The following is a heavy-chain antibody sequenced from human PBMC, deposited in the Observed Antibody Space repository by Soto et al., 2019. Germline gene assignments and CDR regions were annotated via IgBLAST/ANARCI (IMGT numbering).Heavy chain of an antibody. CDR1: GFTFSSYS. Sequence: EVQLVESGGGLVKPGGSLRLSCAASGFTFSSYSMNWVRQAPGKGPEWVSSISSSSSYIYYADSVKGRFTISRDNAKNSLYLQMNSLRAEDTAVYYCARESEIFGVVDDAFDIWGQGTMVTVSS. D-gene: IGHD3-3*01. CDR3: ARESEIFGVVDDAFDI. CDR2: ISSSSSYI. J-gene: IGHJ3*02. V-gene: IGHV3-21*01.